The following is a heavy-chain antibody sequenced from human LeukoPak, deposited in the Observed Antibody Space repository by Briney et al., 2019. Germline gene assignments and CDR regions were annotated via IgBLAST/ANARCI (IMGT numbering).Heavy chain of an antibody. Sequence: SVKVSCKASGYTFTSYGISWVRQAPGQGLKWMGGITPMFGTANYAQKFQGRVTSADESTRTAYMELKSLKFEDTAVYYCARDAAIHDSGAYYYLWWGQGTLVTVSS. CDR2: ITPMFGTA. CDR3: ARDAAIHDSGAYYYLW. D-gene: IGHD3-22*01. V-gene: IGHV1-69*13. J-gene: IGHJ4*02. CDR1: GYTFTSYG.